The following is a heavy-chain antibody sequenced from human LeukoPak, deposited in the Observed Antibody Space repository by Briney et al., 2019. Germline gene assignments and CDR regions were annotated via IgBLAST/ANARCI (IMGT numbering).Heavy chain of an antibody. V-gene: IGHV3-23*01. CDR2: ISGSGGST. CDR1: GFTFSSYA. D-gene: IGHD3-10*01. CDR3: ARDSGPLVWFGEFIDY. J-gene: IGHJ4*02. Sequence: GGSLRLSCAASGFTFSSYAMSWVRQAPGKGLEWVSAISGSGGSTYYADSVKGRFTISRDNSKNTLYLQMNSLRAEDTAVFYCARDSGPLVWFGEFIDYWGQGTLVTVSS.